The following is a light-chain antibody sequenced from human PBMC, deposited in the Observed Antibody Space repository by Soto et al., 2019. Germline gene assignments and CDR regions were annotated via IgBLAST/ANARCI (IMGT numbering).Light chain of an antibody. CDR3: AAWDDSLNGHV. CDR2: TTN. V-gene: IGLV1-44*01. J-gene: IGLJ1*01. Sequence: QSVLTQPHSASGTPGQSVTISYSGISSNIGTSSVHWFQQLPGTAPKLLISTTNQRPSGVPERFSGSKSGTSASLAISGLQSEDEADYYCAAWDDSLNGHVFGTGTKVTVL. CDR1: SSNIGTSS.